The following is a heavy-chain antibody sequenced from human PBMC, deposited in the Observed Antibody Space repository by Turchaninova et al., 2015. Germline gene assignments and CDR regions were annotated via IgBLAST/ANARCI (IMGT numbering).Heavy chain of an antibody. CDR3: SRIRRGVRESDY. V-gene: IGHV2-26*01. CDR1: GFSLNNARMG. J-gene: IGHJ4*02. CDR2: IFSNDEK. D-gene: IGHD3-10*01. Sequence: QVTLKESGPVLVKPTETLTLTCTVSGFSLNNARMGVSWIRQPPGKALEWLAHIFSNDEKYYSTSLKSRLTLPKDTAESQVVLTMTNMDPVDTATYYCSRIRRGVRESDYWGQGTLVTVSS.